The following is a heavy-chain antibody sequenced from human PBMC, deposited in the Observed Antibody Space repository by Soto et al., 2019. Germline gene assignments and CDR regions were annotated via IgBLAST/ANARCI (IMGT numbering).Heavy chain of an antibody. CDR3: VVSSAEAAGIFDY. Sequence: PGGSLRLSCAASGITFTSHAMNWVRQAPGKGLEWVSGISGRGDDTYYADSVKGRFTVSRDNSKNTLFLQVNSLRVDDTAMYYCVVSSAEAAGIFDYWGQGTLVTVSS. J-gene: IGHJ4*02. CDR1: GITFTSHA. V-gene: IGHV3-23*01. D-gene: IGHD6-13*01. CDR2: ISGRGDDT.